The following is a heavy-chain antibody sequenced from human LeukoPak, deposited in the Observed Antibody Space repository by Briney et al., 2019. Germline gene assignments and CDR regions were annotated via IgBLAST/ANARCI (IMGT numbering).Heavy chain of an antibody. D-gene: IGHD3-10*01. CDR1: GFTFTTYA. CDR3: AKAAIRGVIWYYFDY. V-gene: IGHV3-23*01. CDR2: ISGSGDST. Sequence: GGSLRLSCAASGFTFTTYAMSWVRQAPGKGLEWVSAISGSGDSTNYADSVKGRFTISRDNSKNTLYLQMNSLRAEDTAVYYCAKAAIRGVIWYYFDYWGQGILVTVSS. J-gene: IGHJ4*02.